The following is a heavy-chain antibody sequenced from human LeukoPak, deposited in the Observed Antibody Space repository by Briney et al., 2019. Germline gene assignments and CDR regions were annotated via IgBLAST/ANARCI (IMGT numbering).Heavy chain of an antibody. Sequence: GGSLRLSCAASGFTFSDYYMSWIRQAPGKGLEWVSYISSGRTTYYADSVKGRFTISRDNAKNSLYLQMNSLRAEDTALYYCAREGYSSSWPYFDYWGQGTLVTVSS. CDR2: ISSGRTT. J-gene: IGHJ4*02. V-gene: IGHV3-11*01. CDR1: GFTFSDYY. CDR3: AREGYSSSWPYFDY. D-gene: IGHD6-13*01.